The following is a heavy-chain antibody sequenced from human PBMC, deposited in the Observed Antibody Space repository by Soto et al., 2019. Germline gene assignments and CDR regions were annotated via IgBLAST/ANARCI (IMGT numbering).Heavy chain of an antibody. J-gene: IGHJ4*02. CDR1: GYDFTTYG. CDR3: ARGRYGDY. Sequence: QVHLVQSGAEVKKPGASVKVSCKGSGYDFTTYGITWVRQAPGQGLEWMAWISAHNGNTDYAQTLQGRVTVTRDTPTSTAYMELRSLRSDATAVYYGARGRYGDYWGQGALVPVSS. D-gene: IGHD1-1*01. V-gene: IGHV1-18*01. CDR2: ISAHNGNT.